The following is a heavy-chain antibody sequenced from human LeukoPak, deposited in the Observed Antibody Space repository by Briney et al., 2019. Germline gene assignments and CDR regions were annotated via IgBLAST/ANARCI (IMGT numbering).Heavy chain of an antibody. V-gene: IGHV4-61*01. CDR3: ARAITYDFWSGYLGDYYYYMDV. CDR2: IYYSGST. D-gene: IGHD3-3*01. Sequence: SETLSLTYTVSGYSISSGYYWGWIRQPPGKGLEWIGYIYYSGSTNYNPSLKSRVTISVDTSKNQFSLKLSSVTAADTAVYYCARAITYDFWSGYLGDYYYYMDVWGKGTTVTVSS. J-gene: IGHJ6*03. CDR1: GYSISSGYY.